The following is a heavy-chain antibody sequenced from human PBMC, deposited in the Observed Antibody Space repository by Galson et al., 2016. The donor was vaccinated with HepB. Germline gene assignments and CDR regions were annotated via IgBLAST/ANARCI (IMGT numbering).Heavy chain of an antibody. Sequence: CAISGDSVSGNTATWNWIRQSPSRGLEWLGRTAYRSQWLYVYAPSLKGRITIRPDTSTNQFSLHLTSVTAADTAVYYCARIRDDFEPYDAFDTWGQGTMVTVSS. CDR1: GDSVSGNTAT. CDR2: TAYRSQWLY. J-gene: IGHJ3*02. CDR3: ARIRDDFEPYDAFDT. D-gene: IGHD5-24*01. V-gene: IGHV6-1*01.